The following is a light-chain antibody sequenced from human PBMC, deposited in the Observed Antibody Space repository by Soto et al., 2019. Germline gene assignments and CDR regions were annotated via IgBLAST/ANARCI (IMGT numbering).Light chain of an antibody. CDR2: KSS. CDR1: QSISSW. Sequence: DIQMTQSPSTLSASVGDRVTITCRASQSISSWLAWYQQKPGKAHKLLIYKSSSLESGVPSRFSGSGSGTEFTLTISSLQPDDFATHYCQQYNSYSRTFGQGTKVEIK. CDR3: QQYNSYSRT. V-gene: IGKV1-5*03. J-gene: IGKJ1*01.